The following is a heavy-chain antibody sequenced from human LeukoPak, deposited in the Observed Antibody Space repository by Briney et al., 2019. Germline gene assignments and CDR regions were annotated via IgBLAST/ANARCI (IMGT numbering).Heavy chain of an antibody. Sequence: SETLSLTCTVSGGSISSYYRSWIRQPPGKGLEWIGYIHYSGSTNYKPSLKSRVTISVDTSKNQFSLKVSSVTAADTAVYYCARHVGDYSFDYWGEGTLVTVSS. CDR3: ARHVGDYSFDY. J-gene: IGHJ4*02. V-gene: IGHV4-59*08. D-gene: IGHD4-17*01. CDR2: IHYSGST. CDR1: GGSISSYY.